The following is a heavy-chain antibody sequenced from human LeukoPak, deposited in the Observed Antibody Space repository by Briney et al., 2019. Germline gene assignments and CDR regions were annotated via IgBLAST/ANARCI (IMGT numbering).Heavy chain of an antibody. D-gene: IGHD1-26*01. CDR3: ARWPGRGVGATRGYFDY. V-gene: IGHV4-39*07. J-gene: IGHJ4*02. Sequence: PSETLSLTCTVSGGSISSSSYYWGWIRQPPGKGLEWIGSIYYSGSTYYNPSLKSRVTISVDTSKNQFSLKLSSVTAADTAVYYCARWPGRGVGATRGYFDYWGQGTLVTVSS. CDR2: IYYSGST. CDR1: GGSISSSSYY.